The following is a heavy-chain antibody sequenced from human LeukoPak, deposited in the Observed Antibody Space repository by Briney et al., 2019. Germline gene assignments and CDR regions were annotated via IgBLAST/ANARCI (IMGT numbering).Heavy chain of an antibody. D-gene: IGHD6-13*01. CDR3: ARGQFSGDSSSRYYYYMDV. J-gene: IGHJ6*03. V-gene: IGHV4-61*02. CDR2: IYTSGST. CDR1: GGSISSGSYY. Sequence: SETLSLTCTVSGGSISSGSYYWSWIRQPAGKGLEWIGRIYTSGSTNYNPSLKSRVTISVDTSKNQFSLKLSSVTAADTAVYYCARGQFSGDSSSRYYYYMDVWGKGTTVTVSS.